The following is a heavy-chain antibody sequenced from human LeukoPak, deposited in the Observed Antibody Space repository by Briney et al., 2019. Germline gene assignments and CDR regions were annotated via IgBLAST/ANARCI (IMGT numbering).Heavy chain of an antibody. CDR2: ISGSGGST. Sequence: AGGSLRLSCAASGFTFSSYAMSWVRQAPGKGLEWVSAISGSGGSTYYADSVKGRFTISRDNSKNTLYLQMNSLRAEDTAVYYCARESRLYSSSRPIGYWGQGTLVTVSS. J-gene: IGHJ4*02. V-gene: IGHV3-23*01. CDR1: GFTFSSYA. D-gene: IGHD6-13*01. CDR3: ARESRLYSSSRPIGY.